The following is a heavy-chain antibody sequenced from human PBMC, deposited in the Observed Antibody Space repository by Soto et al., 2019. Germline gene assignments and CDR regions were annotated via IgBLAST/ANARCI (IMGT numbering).Heavy chain of an antibody. CDR2: INTNSGGA. CDR1: GYSFSEYH. CDR3: VRLAVGV. Sequence: QVQLVQSGAEVKKPGASVKVSCKTSGYSFSEYHMHWVRQAPGRGLEWIGWINTNSGGATYAEKFQGRVTMTRDTSISTAYMEVTNLKSDDTAVYYCVRLAVGVWGQGAPVTVSS. V-gene: IGHV1-2*02. J-gene: IGHJ4*02. D-gene: IGHD1-26*01.